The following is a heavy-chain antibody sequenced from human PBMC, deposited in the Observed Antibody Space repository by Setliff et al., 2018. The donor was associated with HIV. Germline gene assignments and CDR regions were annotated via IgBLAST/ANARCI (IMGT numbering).Heavy chain of an antibody. CDR2: IRAYNGNT. Sequence: GASVKVSCKASGYTFTSYGISWVRQDPGQGLEWMGWIRAYNGNTNYAQKLQGRVTMTTDTSTSTAYMELRSLRSDDTAVYYCARLRGLTIFGVPEGPFYYRRQGTLVTVSS. CDR1: GYTFTSYG. V-gene: IGHV1-18*01. CDR3: ARLRGLTIFGVPEGPFYY. D-gene: IGHD3-3*01. J-gene: IGHJ4*02.